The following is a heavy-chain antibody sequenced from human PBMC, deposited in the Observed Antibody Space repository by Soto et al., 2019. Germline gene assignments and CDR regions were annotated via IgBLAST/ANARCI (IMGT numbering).Heavy chain of an antibody. D-gene: IGHD3-10*01. V-gene: IGHV4-61*01. Sequence: KASETLSLTCTVSGGSVSSGSYYWSWIRQPPGKGLEWIGYIYYSGSTNYNPSLKSRVTISVDTSKNQFSLKLSSVTAADTAVYYCARDRGDGMDVWGQGTTVTVSS. CDR3: ARDRGDGMDV. CDR2: IYYSGST. J-gene: IGHJ6*02. CDR1: GGSVSSGSYY.